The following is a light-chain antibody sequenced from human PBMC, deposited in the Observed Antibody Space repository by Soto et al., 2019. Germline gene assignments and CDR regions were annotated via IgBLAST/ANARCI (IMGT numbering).Light chain of an antibody. CDR3: IQALQTPFT. CDR2: LGS. CDR1: QSLLHSSGRYY. Sequence: DLVMTQSPLSLPVTPREPASISCRSSQSLLHSSGRYYLDWYLQKPGQSPQLLIYLGSHRASGVPDRFSGSGSGTDFTLTISRVEAEDVGIYYCIQALQTPFTFGGGTRAEIK. V-gene: IGKV2-28*01. J-gene: IGKJ4*01.